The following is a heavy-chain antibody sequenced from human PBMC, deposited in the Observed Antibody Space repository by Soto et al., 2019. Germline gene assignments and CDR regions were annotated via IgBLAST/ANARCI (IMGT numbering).Heavy chain of an antibody. CDR1: GYSFTNYG. J-gene: IGHJ6*03. CDR2: ISAFNGNT. Sequence: QDQLVQSGAEVKKPGASVTVSCKASGYSFTNYGVTWVRQAPGQGLEWMGWISAFNGNTHYAQNLQGRVTMTTDASTSTADTELRSLRSADTAVYYCARDRGVAPPVAGNTHYYYYMDVWGKGTTVTVSS. V-gene: IGHV1-18*01. CDR3: ARDRGVAPPVAGNTHYYYYMDV. D-gene: IGHD6-19*01.